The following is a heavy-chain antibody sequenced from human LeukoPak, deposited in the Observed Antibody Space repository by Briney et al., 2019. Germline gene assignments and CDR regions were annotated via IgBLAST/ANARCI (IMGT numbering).Heavy chain of an antibody. CDR2: IKQDGSEK. D-gene: IGHD3-3*01. J-gene: IGHJ3*02. V-gene: IGHV3-7*01. CDR3: ARGAYYDFWSGYSPGAFDI. CDR1: GFTFSGYW. Sequence: GGSLRLSCAASGFTFSGYWMSWVRQAPGKGLEWVASIKQDGSEKYYVDSVKGRFTISRDNAKNSVYLQMNSLRAEDTTVYYCARGAYYDFWSGYSPGAFDIWGQGTMVTVSS.